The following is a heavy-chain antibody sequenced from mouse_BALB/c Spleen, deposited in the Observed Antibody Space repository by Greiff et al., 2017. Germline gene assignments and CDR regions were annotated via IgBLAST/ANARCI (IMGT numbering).Heavy chain of an antibody. J-gene: IGHJ2*01. CDR1: GYTFTSYW. V-gene: IGHV1-69*02. CDR3: ARSNGNLDY. D-gene: IGHD2-1*01. Sequence: QVQLQQPGAELVKPGASVKLSCKASGYTFTSYWMHWVKQRPGQGLEWIGEIDPSDSYTNYNQKFKGKATLTVDKSSSTAYMQLSSLTSEDSAVYYCARSNGNLDYWGQGTTLTVSS. CDR2: IDPSDSYT.